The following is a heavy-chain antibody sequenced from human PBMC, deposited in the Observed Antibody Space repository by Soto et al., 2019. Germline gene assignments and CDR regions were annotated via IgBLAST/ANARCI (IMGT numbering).Heavy chain of an antibody. CDR1: GNTLTELS. CDR3: ATSHKGWELLLVY. V-gene: IGHV1-24*01. J-gene: IGHJ4*02. CDR2: CDPEAGEK. D-gene: IGHD1-26*01. Sequence: QVQVVQSGAEVKKPGASVKVSCKVSGNTLTELSMYWVRQAPGKGLEWMGGCDPEAGEKIYAQKFQGRVTMTEDSSIDTAYLELSSLKSEDTAVYYCATSHKGWELLLVYWGQGTLVTVSS.